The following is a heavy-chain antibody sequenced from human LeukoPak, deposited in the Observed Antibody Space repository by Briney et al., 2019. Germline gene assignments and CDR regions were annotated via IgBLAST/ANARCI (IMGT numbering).Heavy chain of an antibody. V-gene: IGHV4-38-2*02. D-gene: IGHD3-9*01. J-gene: IGHJ4*02. CDR2: IYHSGST. CDR3: ARIMKYYDILTGYRPYYFDY. CDR1: GYSISSGYY. Sequence: SETLSLTCTVSGYSISSGYYWGWIRQPPGKGLEWIGSIYHSGSTYYNPSLKSRVTISVDTSKNQFSLKLSSVTAADTAVYYCARIMKYYDILTGYRPYYFDYWGQGTLVTVSS.